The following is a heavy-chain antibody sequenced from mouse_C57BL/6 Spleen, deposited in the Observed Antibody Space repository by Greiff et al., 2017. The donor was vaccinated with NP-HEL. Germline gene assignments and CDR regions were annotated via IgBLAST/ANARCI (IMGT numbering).Heavy chain of an antibody. CDR2: IHPNSGST. CDR1: GYTFTSYW. CDR3: ASSPDFSGSTLDY. J-gene: IGHJ2*01. D-gene: IGHD1-1*01. Sequence: QVQLQQPGAELVKPGASVKLSCKASGYTFTSYWMHWVKQRPGQGLEWIGMIHPNSGSTNYNEKFKSKATLTVDKSSSTAYMQLSSLTSEDSAVYYCASSPDFSGSTLDYWGQGTTLTVSS. V-gene: IGHV1-64*01.